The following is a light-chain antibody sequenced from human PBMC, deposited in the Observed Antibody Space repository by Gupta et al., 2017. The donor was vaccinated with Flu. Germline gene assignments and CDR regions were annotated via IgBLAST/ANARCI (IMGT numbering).Light chain of an antibody. CDR1: ALPKQY. V-gene: IGLV3-25*01. CDR3: QSVDSSGSYAV. J-gene: IGLJ7*01. CDR2: KDT. Sequence: SYELIQPPSVSVSPGQTARITCSGDALPKQYAYWYKKRAGQAPVLLIHKDTERPSGIPERFSGSSSGTTVTLTITGAQTEDEADYYCQSVDSSGSYAVFGGGTQLTVL.